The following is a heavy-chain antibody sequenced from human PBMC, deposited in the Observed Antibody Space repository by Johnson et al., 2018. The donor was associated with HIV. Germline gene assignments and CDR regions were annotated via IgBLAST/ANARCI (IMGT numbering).Heavy chain of an antibody. D-gene: IGHD3-3*01. CDR3: ARDPLAYDNFWSGSLHAFDI. V-gene: IGHV3-64*01. CDR1: GFTFSSYW. J-gene: IGHJ3*02. Sequence: VQLVESGGGLVQPGGSLRLSCATSGFTFSSYWMSWVRQAPGKGLEYVSAISSNGGSTYYANSVKGRFTISRDNSKNTLYLQMGSLRAEDMAVYYCARDPLAYDNFWSGSLHAFDIWGQGTKVTVSS. CDR2: ISSNGGST.